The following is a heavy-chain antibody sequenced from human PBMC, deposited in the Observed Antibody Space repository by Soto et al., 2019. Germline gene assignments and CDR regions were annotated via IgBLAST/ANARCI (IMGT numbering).Heavy chain of an antibody. Sequence: WETLSLTCTVSGGSVSSCSYYWSWVRHRPGKGLEWIGYIYYSGSTNYNPSLKSRVTISVDTSKNQFSLKLSSVTAADTAVYYCARDSYDSSGYYRLDWGQGTLVTVSS. CDR3: ARDSYDSSGYYRLD. J-gene: IGHJ4*02. V-gene: IGHV4-61*01. D-gene: IGHD3-22*01. CDR2: IYYSGST. CDR1: GGSVSSCSYY.